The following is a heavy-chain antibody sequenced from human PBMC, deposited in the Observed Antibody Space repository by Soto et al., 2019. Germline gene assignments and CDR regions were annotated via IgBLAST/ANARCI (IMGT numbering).Heavy chain of an antibody. Sequence: GGSLSLSCAASGFSFSSYAMSWVRQAPGKGLEWVSAISGGGGSTYYADSVKGRFTISRDNSKNTLYLQMNSLRAEDTAVYYCAKALHTYYYASSGYDAFDIWGQGTMVTVSS. CDR3: AKALHTYYYASSGYDAFDI. CDR2: ISGGGGST. D-gene: IGHD3-22*01. J-gene: IGHJ3*02. CDR1: GFSFSSYA. V-gene: IGHV3-23*01.